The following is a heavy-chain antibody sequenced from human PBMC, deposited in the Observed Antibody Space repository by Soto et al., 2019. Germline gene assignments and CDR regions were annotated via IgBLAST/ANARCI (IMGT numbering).Heavy chain of an antibody. CDR1: GFTFSSYS. D-gene: IGHD3-22*01. CDR3: ASHPRDSSGYWYYFDY. Sequence: GGSLRLSCAASGFTFSSYSMNWVRQAPGKGLEWVSSISSSSSYIYYADSVKGRFTISRDNGKNSLYLQMNSLRAEDTAVYYCASHPRDSSGYWYYFDYWGQGTLVTVSS. V-gene: IGHV3-21*01. J-gene: IGHJ4*02. CDR2: ISSSSSYI.